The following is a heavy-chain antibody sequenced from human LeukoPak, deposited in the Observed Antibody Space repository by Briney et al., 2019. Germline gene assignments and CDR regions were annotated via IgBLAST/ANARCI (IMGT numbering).Heavy chain of an antibody. Sequence: ASVKVSCKASGYTFTSYDINWVRQATGQGLEWMGWMNPNSGNTGYAQKFQGRVTITRNTSISTAYMELSSLRSEDTAVYYCASMVGYSSSWLHNWGQGTLVTVSS. J-gene: IGHJ4*02. CDR1: GYTFTSYD. V-gene: IGHV1-8*03. CDR2: MNPNSGNT. D-gene: IGHD6-13*01. CDR3: ASMVGYSSSWLHN.